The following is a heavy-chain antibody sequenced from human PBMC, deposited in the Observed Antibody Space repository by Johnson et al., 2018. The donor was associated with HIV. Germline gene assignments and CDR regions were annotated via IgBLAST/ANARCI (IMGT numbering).Heavy chain of an antibody. CDR2: INWTGGSP. Sequence: VQLVESGGGVVRPGGSLRLSCAASGFTFDNYGVSWVRQAPGKGLEWVSGINWTGGSPGYGDSVKGRFTISRDNAKNSLYLQMNSLRAEDTALYYCARGLRGYSYIDSFDIWGQGTMVTVSS. CDR1: GFTFDNYG. D-gene: IGHD5-18*01. V-gene: IGHV3-20*04. J-gene: IGHJ3*02. CDR3: ARGLRGYSYIDSFDI.